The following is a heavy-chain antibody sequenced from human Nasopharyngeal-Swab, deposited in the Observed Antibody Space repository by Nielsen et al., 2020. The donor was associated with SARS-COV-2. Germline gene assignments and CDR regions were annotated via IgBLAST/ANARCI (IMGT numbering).Heavy chain of an antibody. D-gene: IGHD6-19*01. V-gene: IGHV3-33*01. CDR3: ARDTGQWLVSYYFDY. CDR1: GFTFSSYG. J-gene: IGHJ4*02. Sequence: GESLKISCAASGFTFSSYGMHWVRQAPGKGLEWVAVIWYDGSNKYYADSVKSRFTISRDNSKNTLYLQMNSLRAEDTAVYYCARDTGQWLVSYYFDYWGQGTLVTVSS. CDR2: IWYDGSNK.